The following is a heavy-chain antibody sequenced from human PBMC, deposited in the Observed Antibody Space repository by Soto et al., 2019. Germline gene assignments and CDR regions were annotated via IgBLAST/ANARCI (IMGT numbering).Heavy chain of an antibody. V-gene: IGHV1-2*02. CDR1: GFTFTGYY. CDR2: IRSNGGDP. J-gene: IGHJ4*02. Sequence: ASVKVSCKASGFTFTGYYIHWVRQAPGQGLEWMGWIRSNGGDPKYSQKFQDRVTMTRDMSMNTVYMQLSRLRSDDTAVYYCAIDERSYGEPPFDYWGQGTLVTVS. D-gene: IGHD3-16*01. CDR3: AIDERSYGEPPFDY.